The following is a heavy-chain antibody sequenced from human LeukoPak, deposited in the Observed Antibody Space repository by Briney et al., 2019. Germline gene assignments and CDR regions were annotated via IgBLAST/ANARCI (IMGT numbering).Heavy chain of an antibody. CDR2: ISIYDHDT. Sequence: ASVKVSCKASGYTFTNYGISWVRQAPGQGLEWMAWISIYDHDTNYAQTFRGRGTMTTDTSTSTAYMELRSLGSDDTAVYYCVRDYFCSGGTCDDCFDPWGQGTLVTVSS. D-gene: IGHD2-15*01. CDR3: VRDYFCSGGTCDDCFDP. CDR1: GYTFTNYG. J-gene: IGHJ5*02. V-gene: IGHV1-18*01.